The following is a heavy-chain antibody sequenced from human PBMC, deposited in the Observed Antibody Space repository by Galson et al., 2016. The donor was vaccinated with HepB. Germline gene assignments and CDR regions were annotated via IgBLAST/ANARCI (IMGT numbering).Heavy chain of an antibody. Sequence: SVKVSCKASGVSFTNFELSWVRQAPGQGPEWVGGIIAIFGTVNYAQKFQGRVTITADESTSTAYLELTSLRSEDTAVYYCAGPSGFFDFWGQGTLVTVSS. CDR3: AGPSGFFDF. J-gene: IGHJ4*02. D-gene: IGHD3-3*01. CDR1: GVSFTNFE. V-gene: IGHV1-69*13. CDR2: IIAIFGTV.